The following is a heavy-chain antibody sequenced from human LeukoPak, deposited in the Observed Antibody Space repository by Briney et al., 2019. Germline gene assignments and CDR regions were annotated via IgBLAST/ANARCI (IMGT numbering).Heavy chain of an antibody. D-gene: IGHD2-2*02. Sequence: SETLSLTCAVSGYSISSGYYWGWIRQPPGKGLEWTGSIYHSGSTYYNPSLKSRVTISVDTSKNQFSLKLSSVTAADTAVYYCARQVVVPAAIPYYFDYWGQGTLDTVSS. CDR3: ARQVVVPAAIPYYFDY. CDR1: GYSISSGYY. J-gene: IGHJ4*02. V-gene: IGHV4-38-2*01. CDR2: IYHSGST.